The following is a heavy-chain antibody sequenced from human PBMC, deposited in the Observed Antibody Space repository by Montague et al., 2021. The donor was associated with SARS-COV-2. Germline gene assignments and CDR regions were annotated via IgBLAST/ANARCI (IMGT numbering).Heavy chain of an antibody. V-gene: IGHV3-48*03. Sequence: SLRLSCAASGFTFSNYDMNWVRQAPGKGPEWISYISTSAYTTSYAGSVKGRFTISRDNGKNSLYLQMNSLRVEDTAVYYCTRDYRSIVGDGLDIWGQGTVAIVSS. CDR1: GFTFSNYD. CDR2: ISTSAYTT. J-gene: IGHJ3*02. CDR3: TRDYRSIVGDGLDI. D-gene: IGHD3-16*02.